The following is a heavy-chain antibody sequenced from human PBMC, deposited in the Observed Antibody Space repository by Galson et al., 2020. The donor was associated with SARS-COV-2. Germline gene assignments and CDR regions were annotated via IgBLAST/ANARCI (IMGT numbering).Heavy chain of an antibody. Sequence: GESLKISCKGSGYSFTSYWIGWVRQMPGKGLEWMGIIYPGDSDTRYSPSFQGQVTISADKSISTAYLQWSRLKASDTAVYYCARQFEVSSGYYFGGGVDCWGQGTVGTVSS. CDR2: IYPGDSDT. CDR1: GYSFTSYW. D-gene: IGHD3-22*01. J-gene: IGHJ4*02. CDR3: ARQFEVSSGYYFGGGVDC. V-gene: IGHV5-51*01.